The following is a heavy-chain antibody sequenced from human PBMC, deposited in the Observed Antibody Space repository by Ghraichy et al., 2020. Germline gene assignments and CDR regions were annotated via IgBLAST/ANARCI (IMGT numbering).Heavy chain of an antibody. Sequence: SETLSLTCTVSGYSISSGYYWGWIRQPPGKGLEWIGSIYHSGSTYYNPSLKSRVTISLDTSKNQFSLKLSSVTAADTAMYYCARSIMITFGGVIVPDAIDYWSQGTLVTVSS. J-gene: IGHJ4*02. CDR3: ARSIMITFGGVIVPDAIDY. CDR2: IYHSGST. CDR1: GYSISSGYY. V-gene: IGHV4-38-2*02. D-gene: IGHD3-16*02.